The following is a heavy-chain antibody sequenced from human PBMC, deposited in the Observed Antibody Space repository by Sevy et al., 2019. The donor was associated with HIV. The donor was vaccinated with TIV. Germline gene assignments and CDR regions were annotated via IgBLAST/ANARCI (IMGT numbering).Heavy chain of an antibody. CDR2: ISAYNGNT. CDR3: ARDGSLYDSSGYYGGPDAFDI. Sequence: ASVKVSCKASGYTFTSYGISWVRQAPGQGLEWMGWISAYNGNTNYAQKLQGRVTMTTDTSTSTAYMERRSLRSDDTAVYYCARDGSLYDSSGYYGGPDAFDIWGQGTMVTVSS. CDR1: GYTFTSYG. V-gene: IGHV1-18*01. J-gene: IGHJ3*02. D-gene: IGHD3-22*01.